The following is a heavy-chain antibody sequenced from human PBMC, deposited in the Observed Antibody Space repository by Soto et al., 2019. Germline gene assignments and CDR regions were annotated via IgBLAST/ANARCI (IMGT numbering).Heavy chain of an antibody. V-gene: IGHV3-23*01. CDR1: GFSFSTYA. Sequence: PGGSLRLSCAASGFSFSTYAMSWVRQAPGKGLKWVSSISRSGGSTYYSDSVKGRFTISRDNSKNTLYLQMNSLRGDDTALYYCAKDSSNPYDFWSGYYMADYWAQGTLVTVSS. J-gene: IGHJ4*02. CDR2: ISRSGGST. CDR3: AKDSSNPYDFWSGYYMADY. D-gene: IGHD3-3*01.